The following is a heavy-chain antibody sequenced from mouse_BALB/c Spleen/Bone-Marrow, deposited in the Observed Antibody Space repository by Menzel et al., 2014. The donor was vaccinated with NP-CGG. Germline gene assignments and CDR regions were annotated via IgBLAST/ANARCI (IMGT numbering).Heavy chain of an antibody. D-gene: IGHD2-1*01. CDR2: INPGSGGT. V-gene: IGHV1-54*03. J-gene: IGHJ2*01. CDR3: ARESYYGLDY. CDR1: GYAFTNYL. Sequence: VQLQQSGAKLVRPGTSVKVSCKASGYAFTNYLIEWFKQRPGQGLEWIGVINPGSGGTNFNEKFRGKATLTADKSSSTAYMQFNSLTSDDSAVYFCARESYYGLDYWGQGTTLTVSS.